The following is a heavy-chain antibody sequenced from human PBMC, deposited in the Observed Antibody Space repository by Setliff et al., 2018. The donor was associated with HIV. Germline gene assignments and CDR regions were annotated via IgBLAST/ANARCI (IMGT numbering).Heavy chain of an antibody. CDR1: GFTLHEYT. J-gene: IGHJ4*02. V-gene: IGHV3-20*04. CDR3: ARDAPLYSNYVGYFDY. CDR2: ISWNGDST. Sequence: GGSLRLSCAASGFTLHEYTMTWVRQAPGKGLEWICGISWNGDSTNYADSVKGRFTISRDNAKNSLYLQMNSLRAEDTAVYYCARDAPLYSNYVGYFDYWGQGTLVTVSS. D-gene: IGHD4-4*01.